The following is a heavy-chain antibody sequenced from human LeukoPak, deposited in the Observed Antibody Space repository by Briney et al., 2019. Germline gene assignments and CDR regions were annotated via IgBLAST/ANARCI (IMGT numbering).Heavy chain of an antibody. CDR3: AKDFWSGGTYYYMDV. J-gene: IGHJ6*03. Sequence: GGSLRLSCAASGFTFSSYGMHWVRQAPGKGLEWVAFIRYDGSNKYYADSVKGRFTISRDNSKNTLYLQMNSPRAEDTAVYYCAKDFWSGGTYYYMDVWGKGTTVTVSS. V-gene: IGHV3-30*02. D-gene: IGHD3-3*01. CDR2: IRYDGSNK. CDR1: GFTFSSYG.